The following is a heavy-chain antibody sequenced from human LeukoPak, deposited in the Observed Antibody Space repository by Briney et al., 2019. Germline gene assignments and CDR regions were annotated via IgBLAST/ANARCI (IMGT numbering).Heavy chain of an antibody. CDR2: INTNTGNP. D-gene: IGHD6-19*01. Sequence: GASVNVSCKASGYTFTSCAMNWVRQALGQGLEWMGWINTNTGNPTYAQGFTGRFVFSLDTSVSTAYLQISSLKAEDTAVYYCARDRPREQWLVRYYYYGMDVWGQGTTVTVSS. J-gene: IGHJ6*02. CDR1: GYTFTSCA. CDR3: ARDRPREQWLVRYYYYGMDV. V-gene: IGHV7-4-1*02.